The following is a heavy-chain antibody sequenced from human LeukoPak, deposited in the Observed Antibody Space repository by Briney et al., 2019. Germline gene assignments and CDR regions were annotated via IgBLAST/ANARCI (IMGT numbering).Heavy chain of an antibody. CDR1: GFTVSSNY. Sequence: GGSLRLSCAASGFTVSSNYMSWVRQAPGKGLEWVSVIYSGGSTYYADSVKGRFTISRDNSKNTLYLQMNSLRAEDTAVYYCARTKYYYDSSGYLPGVHFQHWGQGTLVTVSS. CDR3: ARTKYYYDSSGYLPGVHFQH. CDR2: IYSGGST. J-gene: IGHJ1*01. D-gene: IGHD3-22*01. V-gene: IGHV3-53*01.